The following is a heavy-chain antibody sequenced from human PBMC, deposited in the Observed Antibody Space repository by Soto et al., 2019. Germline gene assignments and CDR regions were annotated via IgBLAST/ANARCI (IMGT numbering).Heavy chain of an antibody. CDR1: GFSLSTTGVG. J-gene: IGHJ6*02. CDR2: IYWDDDK. CDR3: VQSRCGGDCLQSDSSHSYYGLDV. Sequence: QITLKESGPTLVKPTQTLTLTCTFSGFSLSTTGVGVGWIRQPPGKALEWLALIYWDDDKRYNPSLKSRLTITKDTSKNQVVLTMTHMDPVDTATYYCVQSRCGGDCLQSDSSHSYYGLDVWGQGTTVTVSS. D-gene: IGHD2-21*01. V-gene: IGHV2-5*02.